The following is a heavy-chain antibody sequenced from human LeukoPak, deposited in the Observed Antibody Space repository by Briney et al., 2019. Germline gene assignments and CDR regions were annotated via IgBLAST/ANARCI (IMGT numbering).Heavy chain of an antibody. CDR1: GFTFSSYA. D-gene: IGHD3-9*01. Sequence: GGSLRLSCAASGFTFSSYAMHWVRQAPGKGLEWVAVISYDGSNKYYADSVKGRFTISRDNSKNTLYLQMNSLRAEDTAVYYCARDKAGGTYGYYDILTGYYGRDYYGMDVWGQGTTVTVSS. CDR3: ARDKAGGTYGYYDILTGYYGRDYYGMDV. V-gene: IGHV3-30-3*01. J-gene: IGHJ6*02. CDR2: ISYDGSNK.